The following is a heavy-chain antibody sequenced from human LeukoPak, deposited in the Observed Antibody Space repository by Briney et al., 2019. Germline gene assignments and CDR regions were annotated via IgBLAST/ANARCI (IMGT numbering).Heavy chain of an antibody. J-gene: IGHJ5*02. CDR1: GGSFSGYY. CDR3: ARGGGIAAAGAVWFDP. V-gene: IGHV4-34*01. Sequence: PSETLSLTCAVYGGSFSGYYWSWIRQPPGKGLEWIGEINHSGSTNYNPSLKSRVTISVDTSKNQFSLKLSSVTAADTAVYYCARGGGIAAAGAVWFDPWGQGTLVTVSS. D-gene: IGHD6-13*01. CDR2: INHSGST.